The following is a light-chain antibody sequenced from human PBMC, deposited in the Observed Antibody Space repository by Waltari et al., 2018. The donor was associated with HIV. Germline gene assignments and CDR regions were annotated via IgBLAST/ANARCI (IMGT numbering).Light chain of an antibody. CDR3: HQYGTSPPIT. J-gene: IGKJ5*01. Sequence: EIVLTPSPGTLFLSPGERVTLSCRASQTVSTKYVAWFQQKPGQPPRLLIYATSIRATDIPERFSGGGSGTDFTLTITRLEPEDFAVYYCHQYGTSPPITFGQGTRLEIK. CDR1: QTVSTKY. V-gene: IGKV3-20*01. CDR2: ATS.